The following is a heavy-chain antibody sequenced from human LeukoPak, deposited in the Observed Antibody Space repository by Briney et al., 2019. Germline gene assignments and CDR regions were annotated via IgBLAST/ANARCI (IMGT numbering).Heavy chain of an antibody. CDR2: ISGSGGST. CDR1: GFTFSSYA. Sequence: PGGSLRLSCAAAGFTFSSYAMSWVRQAPGKGLEWVSAISGSGGSTYYADSVKGRFTISRDNSKNTLYLQMNSMRAEDTAVYYCAKGRGVVIIDYFDYWGQGTLVTVSS. CDR3: AKGRGVVIIDYFDY. J-gene: IGHJ4*02. D-gene: IGHD3-3*01. V-gene: IGHV3-23*01.